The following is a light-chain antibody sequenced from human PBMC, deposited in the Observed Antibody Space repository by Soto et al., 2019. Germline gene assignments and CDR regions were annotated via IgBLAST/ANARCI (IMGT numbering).Light chain of an antibody. J-gene: IGKJ3*01. V-gene: IGKV1-39*01. Sequence: DIQMTQSPSSLSASVGDRVTITCRASQSIRIYLNWYQQKPGKAPQLMIFAASSLQSGVPSRFSGSGSGTNFTLIISSLQPADFATYCCQQTYETPPTFGPGTKVDI. CDR2: AAS. CDR3: QQTYETPPT. CDR1: QSIRIY.